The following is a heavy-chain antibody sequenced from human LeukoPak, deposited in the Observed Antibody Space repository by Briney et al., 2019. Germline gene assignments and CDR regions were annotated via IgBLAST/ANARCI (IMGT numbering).Heavy chain of an antibody. D-gene: IGHD3-3*01. Sequence: SVKVSCKASGGTFSSYTISWVRQAPGQGLEWMGRIIPILGIANYAQKFQGRVTITADKSTSTAYMELSSLRSEDTAVYYCARDLRRRFLEWLYWFDPWGQGTLVTVSS. J-gene: IGHJ5*02. CDR1: GGTFSSYT. CDR3: ARDLRRRFLEWLYWFDP. CDR2: IIPILGIA. V-gene: IGHV1-69*04.